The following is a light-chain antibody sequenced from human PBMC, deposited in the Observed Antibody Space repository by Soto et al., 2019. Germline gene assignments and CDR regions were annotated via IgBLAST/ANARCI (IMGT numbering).Light chain of an antibody. Sequence: EIVITQSPATLYVSPGERATLYCRASQSVSSNLAWYQQKPGQAPRLLIYGASTRATGIPARFSGSGSGTEFTLTISSLQSEDFAVYYCQQYNNWPPLFTFGPGTKVDIK. V-gene: IGKV3-15*01. CDR1: QSVSSN. CDR2: GAS. CDR3: QQYNNWPPLFT. J-gene: IGKJ3*01.